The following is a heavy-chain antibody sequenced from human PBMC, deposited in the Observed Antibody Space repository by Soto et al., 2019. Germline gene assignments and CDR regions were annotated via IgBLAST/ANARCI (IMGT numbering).Heavy chain of an antibody. Sequence: QVQLVQSGAEVKKPGASVKVSCKASGYTFTSYAMHWVRQAPGQRLEWMGWINAGNGNTKYSQKFQGRVTITRDTSASTAYMELSSLRSEDTAVYYCVRGGVEQLVRGGSADAFDIWGQGTMVTVSS. J-gene: IGHJ3*02. D-gene: IGHD6-6*01. CDR1: GYTFTSYA. CDR2: INAGNGNT. V-gene: IGHV1-3*01. CDR3: VRGGVEQLVRGGSADAFDI.